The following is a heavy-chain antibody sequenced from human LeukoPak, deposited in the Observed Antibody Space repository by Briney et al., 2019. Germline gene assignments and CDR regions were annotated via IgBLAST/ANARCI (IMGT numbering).Heavy chain of an antibody. CDR1: GGSMSGYY. Sequence: SETLSPTCTASGGSMSGYYWSWVRQPPGGGLEWIGYVYYSGNTNYHPSLKSRATISVDTSKNQFSLKLSSVTAADTAVYYCARGRIYDFWSGLFDYWGQGTLVTVSS. D-gene: IGHD3-3*01. CDR3: ARGRIYDFWSGLFDY. J-gene: IGHJ4*02. V-gene: IGHV4-59*01. CDR2: VYYSGNT.